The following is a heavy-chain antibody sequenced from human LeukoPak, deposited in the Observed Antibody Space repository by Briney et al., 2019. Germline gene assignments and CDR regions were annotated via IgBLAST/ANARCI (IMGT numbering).Heavy chain of an antibody. CDR1: GGSISNYY. V-gene: IGHV4-59*08. D-gene: IGHD3-10*01. Sequence: PSETLSLTCTVSGGSISNYYWSWIRQPPGKGLEWIGYIYYSGSTNYNPSLKSRVTISVDTSKNQFSLKLSSVTAADTAVYYCARHLMVRGVIAYYYGMDVWGQGTTVTVSS. CDR2: IYYSGST. J-gene: IGHJ6*02. CDR3: ARHLMVRGVIAYYYGMDV.